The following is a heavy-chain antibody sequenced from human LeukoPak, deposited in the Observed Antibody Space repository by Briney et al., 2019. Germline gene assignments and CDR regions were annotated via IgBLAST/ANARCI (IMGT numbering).Heavy chain of an antibody. J-gene: IGHJ4*02. CDR3: ARDRGEYCSSTSCPSPFDY. V-gene: IGHV3-21*01. D-gene: IGHD2-2*01. CDR1: GDSLGSGMYY. CDR2: ISSSSSYI. Sequence: PSETLSLTCTVSGDSLGSGMYYWGWVRQAPGKGLEWVSSISSSSSYIYYADSVKGRFTISRDNAKNSLYLQMNSLRAEDTAVYYCARDRGEYCSSTSCPSPFDYWGQGTLVTVSS.